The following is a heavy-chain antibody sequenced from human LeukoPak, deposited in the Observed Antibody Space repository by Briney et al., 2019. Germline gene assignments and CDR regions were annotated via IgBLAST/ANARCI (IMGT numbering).Heavy chain of an antibody. D-gene: IGHD3-9*01. Sequence: SVKVSCKASGGTFSSLTINWVRQAPGQGLEWMGGIIPIFGRANYAQKFQGRVTITADDSTSTAYMELSSLRSEDTAVYYCARGDWVPEYWGQGTLVTVSS. J-gene: IGHJ4*02. CDR2: IIPIFGRA. CDR3: ARGDWVPEY. CDR1: GGTFSSLT. V-gene: IGHV1-69*13.